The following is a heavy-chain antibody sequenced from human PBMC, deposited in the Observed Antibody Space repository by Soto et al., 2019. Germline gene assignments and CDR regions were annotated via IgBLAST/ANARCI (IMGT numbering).Heavy chain of an antibody. Sequence: PSETLSLTCAVSGGSISSGGYSWSWIRQPPGKGLEWIGYIYHSGSTYYNPSLKSRVTISVDRSKNQFSLKLSSVTAADTAVYYCARHCSGGSCYLNFDYWGQGTLVTVSS. J-gene: IGHJ4*02. V-gene: IGHV4-30-2*01. CDR1: GGSISSGGYS. CDR3: ARHCSGGSCYLNFDY. CDR2: IYHSGST. D-gene: IGHD2-15*01.